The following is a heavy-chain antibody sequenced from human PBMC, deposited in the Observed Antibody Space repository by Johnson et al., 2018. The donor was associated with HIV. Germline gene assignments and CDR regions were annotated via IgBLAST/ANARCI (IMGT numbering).Heavy chain of an antibody. D-gene: IGHD1-26*01. CDR2: ISRCGSTI. CDR3: ARASSGPRSRIAFDI. V-gene: IGHV3-11*04. J-gene: IGHJ3*02. CDR1: GFTFSDYY. Sequence: QVQLVESGGGLVKPGGSLRLSCAASGFTFSDYYMSWIRQAPGKGLEWVSYISRCGSTIYYADSVKGRFTISRDNAKNSLYLQRNSLRAEDTAVYYCARASSGPRSRIAFDIWGQGTMVTVSS.